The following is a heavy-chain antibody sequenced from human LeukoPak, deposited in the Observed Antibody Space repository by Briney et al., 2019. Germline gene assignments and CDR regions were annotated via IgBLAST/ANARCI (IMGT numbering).Heavy chain of an antibody. Sequence: PGGSLRLSCAASGFTFSSYSMNWVRQAPGKGLEWVSSISSSSSYIYYADSVKGRFTISRDNAKNSPYLQMNSLRAEDTAVYYCARVGPGIAVANWGQGTLVTVSS. CDR1: GFTFSSYS. CDR2: ISSSSSYI. CDR3: ARVGPGIAVAN. J-gene: IGHJ4*02. V-gene: IGHV3-21*01. D-gene: IGHD6-19*01.